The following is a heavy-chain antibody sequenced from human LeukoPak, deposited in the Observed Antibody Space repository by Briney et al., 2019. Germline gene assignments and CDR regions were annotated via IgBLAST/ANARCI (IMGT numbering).Heavy chain of an antibody. CDR1: GYSISSGYY. J-gene: IGHJ6*04. Sequence: SETLSLTCAVSGYSISSGYYWGWIRQPPGKGLEWIGSIYHSGSTYYNPSLKSRVTISVDTSKNQFSLKLSSATAADTAVYYCARVMITFGGVIVTYYYYGMDVWGKGTTVTVSS. CDR2: IYHSGST. CDR3: ARVMITFGGVIVTYYYYGMDV. V-gene: IGHV4-38-2*01. D-gene: IGHD3-16*02.